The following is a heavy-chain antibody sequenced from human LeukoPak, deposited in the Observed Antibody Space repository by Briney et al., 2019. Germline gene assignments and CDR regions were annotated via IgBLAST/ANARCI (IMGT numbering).Heavy chain of an antibody. CDR1: GITLSNYG. Sequence: GGSLRLSCAVSGITLSNYGMSWVRQAPGKGLEWVSDIGVRGGSTYYADPVKGRFTISRDNSKNTLYLQMNSLRAEDTAVYYCAKHQQSARSFDYWGQGTLVTVSS. V-gene: IGHV3-23*01. J-gene: IGHJ4*02. CDR2: IGVRGGST. CDR3: AKHQQSARSFDY. D-gene: IGHD1-14*01.